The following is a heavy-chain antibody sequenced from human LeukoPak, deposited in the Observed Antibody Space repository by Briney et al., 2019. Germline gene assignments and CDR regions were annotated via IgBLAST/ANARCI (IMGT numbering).Heavy chain of an antibody. D-gene: IGHD6-19*01. CDR1: GGSISSSNW. Sequence: SETLSFTCAVSGGSISSSNWWSWVRQPPGKGLEWIGEIYHSGSTNCNPSLKSRVTISVDKSKNQFSLKLSSVTAADTAVYYCARVYSPTGYSSGWYNYWGQGTLVTVSS. J-gene: IGHJ4*02. V-gene: IGHV4-4*02. CDR2: IYHSGST. CDR3: ARVYSPTGYSSGWYNY.